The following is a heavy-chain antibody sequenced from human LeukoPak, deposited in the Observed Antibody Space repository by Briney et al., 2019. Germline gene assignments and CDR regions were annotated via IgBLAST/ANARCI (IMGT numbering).Heavy chain of an antibody. CDR2: IKSKTDGGTT. D-gene: IGHD3-10*01. CDR1: GFTFSNAW. J-gene: IGHJ4*02. CDR3: TTEPHVLLWFGELYHFDY. V-gene: IGHV3-15*01. Sequence: GGSLRLSCAASGFTFSNAWMSWVRQAPGKGLEWVGRIKSKTDGGTTDYAAPVKGRFTISRDDSKNTLYLQMNSLKTEDTAVYYCTTEPHVLLWFGELYHFDYWGQGTLVTVSS.